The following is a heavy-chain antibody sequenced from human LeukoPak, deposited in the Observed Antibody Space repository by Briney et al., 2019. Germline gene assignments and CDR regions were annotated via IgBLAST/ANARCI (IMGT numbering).Heavy chain of an antibody. CDR3: ARLGHCRETNCYSDFFYMDV. CDR2: IIPVFEKA. CDR1: GGTFSTYA. Sequence: ASVKVSCKASGGTFSTYAISWVRQAPGQGLEWMGGIIPVFEKANYPQKFQDRVTITADESTTTAYMELSSPTSEDTAIYYCARLGHCRETNCYSDFFYMDVWGKGTTVIVSS. J-gene: IGHJ6*03. V-gene: IGHV1-69*13. D-gene: IGHD2-15*01.